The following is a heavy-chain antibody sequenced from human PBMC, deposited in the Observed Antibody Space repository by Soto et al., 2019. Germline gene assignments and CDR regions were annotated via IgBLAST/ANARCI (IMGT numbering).Heavy chain of an antibody. D-gene: IGHD3-22*01. V-gene: IGHV4-59*01. Sequence: SGTLSLTCTVSGGSNSSYYWSWTRQPPGKGLEWIGYIYYSERTNYNPSLKHRHPISVHTSKHRFSLKLSSVTAPDTAVYYCARWIEVSPADSAPGGRGTSATAPQ. CDR2: IYYSERT. J-gene: IGHJ5*02. CDR3: ARWIEVSPADSAP. CDR1: GGSNSSYY.